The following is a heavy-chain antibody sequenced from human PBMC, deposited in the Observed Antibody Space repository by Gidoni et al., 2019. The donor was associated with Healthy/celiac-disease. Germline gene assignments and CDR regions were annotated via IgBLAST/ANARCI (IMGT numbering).Heavy chain of an antibody. CDR3: AKDGIFGPAPGWLGSMDI. CDR2: ISYDGSNK. D-gene: IGHD3-3*01. Sequence: QVQLVESGGGVVQLGRSLRLPCASSGFTFSSYGRHCVRQAPGKGLEWVAVISYDGSNKYYADSVKGRFTISKDNSKNTLYLQMNSLRAEDTAVYYCAKDGIFGPAPGWLGSMDIWGKGTTVTVSS. V-gene: IGHV3-30*18. J-gene: IGHJ6*04. CDR1: GFTFSSYG.